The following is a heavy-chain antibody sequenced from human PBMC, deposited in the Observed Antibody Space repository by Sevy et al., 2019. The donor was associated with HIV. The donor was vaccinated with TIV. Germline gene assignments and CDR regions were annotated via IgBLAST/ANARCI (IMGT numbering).Heavy chain of an antibody. CDR1: GFTFSSYG. CDR3: AKDHRSGGSCYSYFDY. D-gene: IGHD2-15*01. J-gene: IGHJ4*02. Sequence: GGSLRLSCAASGFTFSSYGMHWVRQAPGKGLEWVAVIWYDGSNKYYADSVKGRFTISRDNSKNTLYLQMNSLRAEDTAVYYCAKDHRSGGSCYSYFDYWGQGTLVTVSS. V-gene: IGHV3-33*06. CDR2: IWYDGSNK.